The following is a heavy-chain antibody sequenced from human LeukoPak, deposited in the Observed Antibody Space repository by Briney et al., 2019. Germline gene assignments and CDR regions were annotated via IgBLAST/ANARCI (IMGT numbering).Heavy chain of an antibody. CDR2: IYYSGST. V-gene: IGHV4-59*08. CDR1: GGSISSYY. D-gene: IGHD5-12*01. J-gene: IGHJ6*02. CDR3: ARLVYSGYGNTDYYGMDV. Sequence: PSETLSLTCTVSGGSISSYYWSWIRQPPGKGLEWIGYIYYSGSTNYNPSLKSRVTISVDTSKNQFSLKLSSVTAADTAVHYCARLVYSGYGNTDYYGMDVWGQGTTVTVSS.